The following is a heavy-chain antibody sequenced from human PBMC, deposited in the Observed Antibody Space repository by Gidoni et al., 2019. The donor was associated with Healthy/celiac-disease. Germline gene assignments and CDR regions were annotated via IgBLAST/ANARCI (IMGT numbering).Heavy chain of an antibody. CDR2: IRSKANSYAT. V-gene: IGHV3-73*02. CDR1: AFTSGASA. Sequence: EVQLVESGGGLVQPGGSRNLPCAASAFTSGASATHSSRLAPGKGLEWVGRIRSKANSYATAYASSVKGRFTISRDDSKNTAYLQMNSLKTEDTAVYYCKTITNYYGSGSTTNTYYYYGMDVWGQGTTVTVSS. J-gene: IGHJ6*02. CDR3: KTITNYYGSGSTTNTYYYYGMDV. D-gene: IGHD3-10*01.